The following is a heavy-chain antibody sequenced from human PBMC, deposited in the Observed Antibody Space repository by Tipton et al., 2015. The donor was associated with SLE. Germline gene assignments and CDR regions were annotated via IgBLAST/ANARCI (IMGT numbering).Heavy chain of an antibody. CDR1: GGSISSGSYY. V-gene: IGHV4-61*09. D-gene: IGHD2-21*02. CDR2: IYTSGST. Sequence: LRLSCTVSGGSISSGSYYWSWIRQPAGKGLEWIGYIYTSGSTNYNPSLKSRVTISLDTSKNQFSLNLTSVTAADTAVYYCARGGVVVTGRDSYYYGMDVWGQGTTVTVSS. CDR3: ARGGVVVTGRDSYYYGMDV. J-gene: IGHJ6*02.